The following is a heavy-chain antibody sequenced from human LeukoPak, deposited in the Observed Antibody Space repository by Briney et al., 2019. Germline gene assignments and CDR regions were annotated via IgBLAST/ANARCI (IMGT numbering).Heavy chain of an antibody. D-gene: IGHD5-12*01. Sequence: GGSLRLSCAASGFTFSSHGMHWVRHAPGKGLEWVAVISNDGSSTYYPDSVKGRFTISRDNSKNTLYLQMNSLRIEDTAVYYCAKCRVPSGYGDFDYWGQGTLVTVSS. J-gene: IGHJ4*02. CDR2: ISNDGSST. CDR1: GFTFSSHG. V-gene: IGHV3-30*18. CDR3: AKCRVPSGYGDFDY.